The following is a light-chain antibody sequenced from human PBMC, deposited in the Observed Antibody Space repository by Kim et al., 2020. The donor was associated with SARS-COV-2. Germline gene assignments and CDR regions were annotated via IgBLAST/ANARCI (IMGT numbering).Light chain of an antibody. CDR2: GAS. CDR1: QSVTSSY. V-gene: IGKV3-20*01. Sequence: PGEIASLSCRASQSVTSSYLAWYQQKPGQAPMLLIYGASSRATGIPYRFSGSGSGTDFTLTISRLEPEDFAVYHFQQYGTSPYTFGQGSKLEI. CDR3: QQYGTSPYT. J-gene: IGKJ2*01.